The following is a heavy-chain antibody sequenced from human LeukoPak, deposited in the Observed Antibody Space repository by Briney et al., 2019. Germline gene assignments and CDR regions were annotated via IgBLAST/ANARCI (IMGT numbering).Heavy chain of an antibody. CDR3: ASGYCSGGSCYRSRLLDY. CDR1: GFTISSYG. J-gene: IGHJ4*02. CDR2: ISYDGSNK. Sequence: GRSLRLSCAASGFTISSYGMHWVRQAPGKGLEWVAVISYDGSNKYYADSVKGRFTISRDNSKNTLYLQMNSLRAEDTAVYYCASGYCSGGSCYRSRLLDYWGQGTLVTVSS. D-gene: IGHD2-15*01. V-gene: IGHV3-30*03.